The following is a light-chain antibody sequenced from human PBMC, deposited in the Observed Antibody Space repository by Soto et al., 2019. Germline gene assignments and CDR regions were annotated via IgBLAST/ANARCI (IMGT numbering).Light chain of an antibody. V-gene: IGKV1-9*01. CDR3: QEYNNWRPIT. CDR2: EAS. CDR1: HDISTY. J-gene: IGKJ4*01. Sequence: DIQLTQSPSLLSASVGDRVTITCRASHDISTYLAWYQQKPGKAPKLMIYEASTLQSGVPSRFSGSGSGTEFTLTISSLQPDDFAIYYCQEYNNWRPITFGGGTKVDIK.